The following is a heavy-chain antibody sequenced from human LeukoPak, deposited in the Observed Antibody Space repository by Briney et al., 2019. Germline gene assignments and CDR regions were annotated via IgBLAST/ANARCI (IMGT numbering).Heavy chain of an antibody. D-gene: IGHD6-19*01. CDR1: GFAFSSCS. CDR3: ARDGSGWSRDY. V-gene: IGHV3-21*01. Sequence: GGSLTLSCAASGFAFSSCSMNWLRQAPAKGLEWISVISKDSDYIYYGDSLRGRFTIPRDNAQNSLYLQIDNLRADDTGVYYCARDGSGWSRDYWGQGTLVTVSS. J-gene: IGHJ4*02. CDR2: ISKDSDYI.